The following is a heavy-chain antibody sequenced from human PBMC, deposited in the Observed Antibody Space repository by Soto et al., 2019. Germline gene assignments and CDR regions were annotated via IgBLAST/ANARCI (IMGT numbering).Heavy chain of an antibody. CDR2: IYYSGNT. Sequence: SETLSLTCTVYGGCISSSSYYWGWIRQPPGKGLEWIGSIYYSGNTYYNPSLKSRVTISVDTSKNQFSLKLSSVTAADTAVYYCARQYGSSPYYFDYWGQGTLVTVTS. V-gene: IGHV4-39*01. CDR3: ARQYGSSPYYFDY. J-gene: IGHJ4*02. D-gene: IGHD6-6*01. CDR1: GGCISSSSYY.